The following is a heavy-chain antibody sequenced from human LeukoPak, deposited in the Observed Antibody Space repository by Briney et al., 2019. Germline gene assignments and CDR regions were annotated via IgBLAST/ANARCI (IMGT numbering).Heavy chain of an antibody. D-gene: IGHD4-11*01. CDR3: ARERYGNYN. J-gene: IGHJ4*02. V-gene: IGHV3-7*03. CDR1: GFTFSSFW. CDR2: IKEDGSVK. Sequence: GGSLRLSCAASGFTFSSFWMIWVRQAPGKGLEWVANIKEDGSVKNYVDSVKGRFTISRDNAKNSLFLQMNSLRAEDTAVYYCARERYGNYNWGQGTLVTVSS.